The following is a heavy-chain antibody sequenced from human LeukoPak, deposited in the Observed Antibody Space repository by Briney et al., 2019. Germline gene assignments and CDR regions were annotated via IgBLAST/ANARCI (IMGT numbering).Heavy chain of an antibody. D-gene: IGHD3-16*01. J-gene: IGHJ4*02. CDR3: ARYDYVWGGPYYFDY. CDR2: ISSSSTFI. V-gene: IGHV3-21*01. CDR1: GFTVSIYS. Sequence: GVSLRLSCAASGFTVSIYSLSWVRQAPGKGLEWVSSISSSSTFISYGDSVKGRFTISRDNANNSLFLQMDSLRADDTAVYYCARYDYVWGGPYYFDYWGQGTLVTVSS.